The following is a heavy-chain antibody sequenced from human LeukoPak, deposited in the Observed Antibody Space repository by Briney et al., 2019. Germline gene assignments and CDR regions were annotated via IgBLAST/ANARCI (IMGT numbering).Heavy chain of an antibody. J-gene: IGHJ5*02. CDR2: IYYSGST. V-gene: IGHV4-59*01. Sequence: SETLSLTCTVSGDSISSYYWSWIRQPPGKGLEWIGYIYYSGSTNYNPSLKSRVTISVDTSKNQFSLKLSSVTAADTAVYYCARGTYYYDSSGYHWGQGTLVTVSS. CDR3: ARGTYYYDSSGYH. CDR1: GDSISSYY. D-gene: IGHD3-22*01.